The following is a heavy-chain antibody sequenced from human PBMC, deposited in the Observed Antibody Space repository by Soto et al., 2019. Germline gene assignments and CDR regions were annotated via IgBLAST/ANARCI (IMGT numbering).Heavy chain of an antibody. CDR3: ASHYDMWSGYLSPVDY. V-gene: IGHV3-11*01. J-gene: IGHJ4*02. D-gene: IGHD3-3*01. Sequence: TGGSLRLSCAASGYTFSDYYMSWIRQAPGKGLEWISYIDTSGTKIYYADSVKGRFTITRDNAKNSLYPEMNSLRDEDTAVYYCASHYDMWSGYLSPVDYWGQGTLVTVSS. CDR2: IDTSGTKI. CDR1: GYTFSDYY.